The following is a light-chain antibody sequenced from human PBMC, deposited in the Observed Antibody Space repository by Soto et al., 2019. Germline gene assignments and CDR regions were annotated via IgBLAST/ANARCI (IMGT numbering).Light chain of an antibody. CDR1: QIFSSS. CDR3: QQYTNWPYT. V-gene: IGKV3D-15*01. J-gene: IGKJ2*01. CDR2: GAS. Sequence: EIVMTQSPATLSVSPGERVTLSCRASQIFSSSLAWYQQKPGQAPRLLIYGASTRATGIPARFSASGSGTEFTLTISTLQSEDFAVYYCQQYTNWPYTFGQGNKLEIK.